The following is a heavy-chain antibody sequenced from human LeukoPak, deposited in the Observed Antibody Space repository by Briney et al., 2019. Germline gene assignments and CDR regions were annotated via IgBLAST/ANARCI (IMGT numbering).Heavy chain of an antibody. CDR2: INPNSGGT. Sequence: ASVKVSCKASGYTFTGYYMHWVRQAPGQGLEWMGWINPNSGGTNYAQKFRGRVTMTRDTSISTAYMELSRLRSDDTAVYYCARGFLHDSSGYHDYWGQGTLVTVSS. V-gene: IGHV1-2*02. CDR1: GYTFTGYY. CDR3: ARGFLHDSSGYHDY. J-gene: IGHJ4*02. D-gene: IGHD3-22*01.